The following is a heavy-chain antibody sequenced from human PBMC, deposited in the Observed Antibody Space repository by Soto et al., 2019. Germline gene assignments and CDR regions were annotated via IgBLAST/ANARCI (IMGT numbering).Heavy chain of an antibody. D-gene: IGHD2-2*01. V-gene: IGHV3-23*01. CDR2: ITDSGDDT. CDR3: AKLGSSSWSPHYYFDY. J-gene: IGHJ4*02. CDR1: GFTFNNYA. Sequence: EVQLLESGGGLVQPGGSLRLSCAASGFTFNNYAMGWVGQAQGKGLEWVSAITDSGDDTYYIDSVKGRCTISRDNSKSTLYLQMNSLRAEDTAIYYCAKLGSSSWSPHYYFDYWGQGTLVTVSS.